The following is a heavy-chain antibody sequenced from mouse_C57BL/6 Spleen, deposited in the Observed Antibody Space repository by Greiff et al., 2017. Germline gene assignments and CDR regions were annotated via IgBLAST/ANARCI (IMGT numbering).Heavy chain of an antibody. V-gene: IGHV1-64*01. J-gene: IGHJ1*03. CDR3: AREGYYYGSSSYWYFDV. Sequence: VQLQQPGAELVKPGASVKLSCKASGYTFTSYWMHWVKQRPGQGLEWIGMIHPNSGSTNYNEKFKSKATLTVDKSSSTAYMQLSSLTSDDSAVYYCAREGYYYGSSSYWYFDVWGTGTTFTVSS. CDR2: IHPNSGST. D-gene: IGHD1-1*01. CDR1: GYTFTSYW.